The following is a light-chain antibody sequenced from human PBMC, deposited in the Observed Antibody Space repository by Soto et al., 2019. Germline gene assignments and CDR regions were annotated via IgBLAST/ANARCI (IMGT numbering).Light chain of an antibody. V-gene: IGKV1-5*01. CDR3: LQYNSFPYS. CDR2: VSS. J-gene: IGKJ2*03. CDR1: QSMTSW. Sequence: DIQMTQSPSTLSASVGDRVTITCRASQSMTSWLAWFQQKPGKAPKLLIYVSSSLESGVPSRFSGSGSETDFTLTISSLQPDDFATYYCLQYNSFPYSFGQGTKLEIK.